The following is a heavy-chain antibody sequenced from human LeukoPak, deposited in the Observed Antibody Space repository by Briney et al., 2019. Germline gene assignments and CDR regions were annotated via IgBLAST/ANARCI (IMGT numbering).Heavy chain of an antibody. D-gene: IGHD3-22*01. Sequence: GGSLRLSCVGSGFTFSRSTMSWVRLAPGKGLEWVSGISGSGGHTYYTDSVKGRFTISRDNSGTTVSLQMNSLTTDDTAVYFCAKEGRLTVAAVVVENYFDYWGQGTPVIVSA. CDR1: GFTFSRST. CDR2: ISGSGGHT. J-gene: IGHJ4*02. CDR3: AKEGRLTVAAVVVENYFDY. V-gene: IGHV3-23*01.